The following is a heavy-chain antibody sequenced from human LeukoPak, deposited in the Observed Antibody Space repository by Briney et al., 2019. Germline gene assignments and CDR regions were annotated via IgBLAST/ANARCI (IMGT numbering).Heavy chain of an antibody. CDR2: ISAYNGDT. Sequence: GASVKASCKASGYPFTSYYINWVRQAPGQGLEWMGWISAYNGDTNYAQNLQGRVTMTTDTSTDTAYMELRSLRSDDTAVYYCARDGLSYTNPNNWFDPWGQGTLVTVSS. CDR1: GYPFTSYY. V-gene: IGHV1-18*01. D-gene: IGHD2-2*02. CDR3: ARDGLSYTNPNNWFDP. J-gene: IGHJ5*02.